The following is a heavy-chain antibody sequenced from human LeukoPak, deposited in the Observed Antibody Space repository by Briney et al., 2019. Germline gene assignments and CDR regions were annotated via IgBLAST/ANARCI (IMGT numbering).Heavy chain of an antibody. V-gene: IGHV3-72*01. CDR3: AKDSAKKYDDY. Sequence: PGGSLRLSCAASGFSFSSYAMSWVRQAPGKGLEWVGRTRNKANSYITEYAASVEGRFTISRDNSKNSLYLQMNSLKTEDTAVYYCAKDSAKKYDDYWGQGTLVTVSS. CDR1: GFSFSSYA. CDR2: TRNKANSYIT. D-gene: IGHD2/OR15-2a*01. J-gene: IGHJ4*02.